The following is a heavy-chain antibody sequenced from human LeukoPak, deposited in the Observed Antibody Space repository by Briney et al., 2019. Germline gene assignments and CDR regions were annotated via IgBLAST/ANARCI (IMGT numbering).Heavy chain of an antibody. D-gene: IGHD3-16*01. CDR1: GFTFNTYT. Sequence: PGGSLRLSCAASGFTFNTYTMNWVRQAPGKGLEWVSSITASSTAIYSADSVKGRFTISRDNAKNFLYLQMNSLRAEDTAVYYCVRGMGGGVSNFDYWGQGTLVTVSS. CDR3: VRGMGGGVSNFDY. V-gene: IGHV3-21*01. CDR2: ITASSTAI. J-gene: IGHJ4*02.